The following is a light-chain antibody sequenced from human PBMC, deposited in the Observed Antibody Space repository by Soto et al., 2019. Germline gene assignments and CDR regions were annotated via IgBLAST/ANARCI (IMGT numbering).Light chain of an antibody. Sequence: QPVLTQSSSASASLGSSVKLTCILSSGHSSYIIAWHQQQPGKAPRYLMKLEGSGSYNKGSGVPDRFSGSSSGADRYLTISNLQFEDEADYYCETWDSNTVLFGGGTKLTVL. CDR3: ETWDSNTVL. CDR1: SGHSSYI. V-gene: IGLV4-60*02. J-gene: IGLJ2*01. CDR2: LEGSGSY.